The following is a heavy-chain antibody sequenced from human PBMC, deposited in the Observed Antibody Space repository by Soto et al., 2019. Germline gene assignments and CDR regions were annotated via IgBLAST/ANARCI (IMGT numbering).Heavy chain of an antibody. CDR2: ISSSSSYI. CDR3: ARNRAGGLNYYYYMDV. V-gene: IGHV3-21*01. Sequence: EVQLVESGGGLVKPGGSLRLSCVVSGFTFSSYSMNWVRQAPGKGLEWVSSISSSSSYIYYADSVKGRFTISRDNAKNSLYLQMNSLRAEDTAVYYFARNRAGGLNYYYYMDVWGKGTTVTVSS. D-gene: IGHD1-26*01. J-gene: IGHJ6*03. CDR1: GFTFSSYS.